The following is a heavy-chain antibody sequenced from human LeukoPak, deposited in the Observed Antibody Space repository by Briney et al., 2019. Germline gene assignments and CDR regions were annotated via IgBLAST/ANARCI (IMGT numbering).Heavy chain of an antibody. CDR1: GYTFTSYD. CDR2: MNPNSGNT. J-gene: IGHJ2*01. D-gene: IGHD1-7*01. Sequence: ASVKVSCKASGYTFTSYDNNWVRQATGQGLEWMGWMNPNSGNTGYAQKFQGRVTMTRNTSISTAYMELSSLRSEDTAVYYCARVAGTKAWDAPDLWGRGTLVTVSS. CDR3: ARVAGTKAWDAPDL. V-gene: IGHV1-8*01.